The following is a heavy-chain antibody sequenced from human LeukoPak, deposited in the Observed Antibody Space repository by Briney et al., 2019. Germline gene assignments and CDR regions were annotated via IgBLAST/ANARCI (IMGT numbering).Heavy chain of an antibody. Sequence: SETLSLTCAVYGGSFSGYYWSWIRQPPGKGLEWIGEINHSGSTNYNPSLKSRVTISVDTSKNQFSLKLSSVTAADTAVYYCAGHQRGYSYGVSGYWGQGTLVTVSS. CDR1: GGSFSGYY. CDR2: INHSGST. D-gene: IGHD5-18*01. V-gene: IGHV4-34*01. CDR3: AGHQRGYSYGVSGY. J-gene: IGHJ4*02.